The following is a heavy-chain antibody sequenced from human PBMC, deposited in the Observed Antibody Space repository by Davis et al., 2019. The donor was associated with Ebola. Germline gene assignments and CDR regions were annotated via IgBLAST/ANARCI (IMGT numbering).Heavy chain of an antibody. CDR3: ARVPGWLQNFDY. V-gene: IGHV3-74*01. CDR2: INSDGSST. Sequence: PGGSLRLSCAASGFTFSSYWMHWVRQAPGKGLVWVSRINSDGSSTSYADSVKGRFTISRDNAKNTLYLQMNSLRAEDTAVYYCARVPGWLQNFDYWGQGTLVTVSS. D-gene: IGHD5-24*01. J-gene: IGHJ4*02. CDR1: GFTFSSYW.